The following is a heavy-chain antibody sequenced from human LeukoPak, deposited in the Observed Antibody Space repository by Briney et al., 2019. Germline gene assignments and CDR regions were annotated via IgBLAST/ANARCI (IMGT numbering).Heavy chain of an antibody. CDR2: ISSGSEK. CDR1: GFTFSIFP. V-gene: IGHV3-30*04. CDR3: ARDLELSAVYYFDS. Sequence: GRSLRLSCAASGFTFSIFPMHWVRQAPGKGLEWVALISSGSEKYYADSVKGRFTISRDNSKNMLYLQMNSLRADDTAVYYSARDLELSAVYYFDSWGQGTLVIVSS. J-gene: IGHJ4*02. D-gene: IGHD3-3*01.